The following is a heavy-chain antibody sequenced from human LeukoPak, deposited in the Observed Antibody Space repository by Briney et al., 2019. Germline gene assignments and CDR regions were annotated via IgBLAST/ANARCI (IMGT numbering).Heavy chain of an antibody. CDR3: ARDGSGDSSSYIGNYYYYMDV. D-gene: IGHD6-6*01. J-gene: IGHJ6*03. CDR2: IIPIFGTA. V-gene: IGHV1-69*05. CDR1: GRTFSSYA. Sequence: GASVKFSCKASGRTFSSYAISWVRQAPGQGLEWMGGIIPIFGTANYAQKFQGRVTITTDESTSTAYMELSSLRSEDTAVYYCARDGSGDSSSYIGNYYYYMDVWGKGTTVTVSS.